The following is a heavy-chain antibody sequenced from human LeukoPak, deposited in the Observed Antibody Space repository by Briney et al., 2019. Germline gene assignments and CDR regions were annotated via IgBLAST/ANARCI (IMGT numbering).Heavy chain of an antibody. J-gene: IGHJ4*01. Sequence: GGSLRLSCAASGFTFSSYAMHWVRQAPGKGLEYVSAISSNGGSTYYANSVKGRFTISRDNTKNSLYLQINSLRAEDTAVYYCARDGTAAGLYFDLWGQGTLVTVSS. CDR1: GFTFSSYA. D-gene: IGHD6-13*01. CDR2: ISSNGGST. V-gene: IGHV3-64*01. CDR3: ARDGTAAGLYFDL.